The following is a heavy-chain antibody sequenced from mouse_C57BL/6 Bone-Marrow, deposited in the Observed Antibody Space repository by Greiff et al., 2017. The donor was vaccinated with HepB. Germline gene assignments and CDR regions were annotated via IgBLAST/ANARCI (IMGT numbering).Heavy chain of an antibody. Sequence: EVMLVESGGGLVKPGGSLKLSCAASGFTFSDYGMHWVRQAPEKGLEWVAYISSGSSTIYYADTVKGRFTISRDNAKNTLFLKMTSLRSEDTAMYYCARLDGYDPAWFAYWGQGTLVTVSA. CDR2: ISSGSSTI. D-gene: IGHD2-2*01. J-gene: IGHJ3*01. V-gene: IGHV5-17*01. CDR3: ARLDGYDPAWFAY. CDR1: GFTFSDYG.